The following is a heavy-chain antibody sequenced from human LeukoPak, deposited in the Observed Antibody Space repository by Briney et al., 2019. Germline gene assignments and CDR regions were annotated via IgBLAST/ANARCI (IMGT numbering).Heavy chain of an antibody. D-gene: IGHD6-19*01. J-gene: IGHJ1*01. CDR3: ARVDSGSACAS. CDR1: GFTFSSYS. CDR2: ISSSSYI. V-gene: IGHV3-21*01. Sequence: GGSLRLSCAASGFTFSSYSMNWVRQAPGKGLEWVSCISSSSYIYYADSVKGRFTISRDNAKNSLYLQMNSLRAEDTAVYYCARVDSGSACASWGQGILVTVSS.